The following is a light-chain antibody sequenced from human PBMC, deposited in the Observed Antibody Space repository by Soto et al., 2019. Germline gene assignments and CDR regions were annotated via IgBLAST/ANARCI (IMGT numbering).Light chain of an antibody. CDR3: QQTFTSTPT. CDR2: AAS. V-gene: IGKV1-39*01. CDR1: RSIGTL. J-gene: IGKJ2*01. Sequence: DIHMTQSPSSLSASVGDRVAITCRASRSIGTLLHWYQHKPGKAPNLLISAASNLQSGVPSRFTGSGSGTDFTLTISSLQPGDFATYFCQQTFTSTPTFGRGTQVEIK.